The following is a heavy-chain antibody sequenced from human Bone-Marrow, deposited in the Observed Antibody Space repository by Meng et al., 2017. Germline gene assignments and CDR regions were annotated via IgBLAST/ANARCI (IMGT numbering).Heavy chain of an antibody. CDR3: ARGLYYYDSSGYYYGY. J-gene: IGHJ4*02. V-gene: IGHV3-7*01. CDR2: IKEDGSEK. CDR1: GFTFSDSW. Sequence: GGSLRLSCAASGFTFSDSWMTWVRQAPGKGLEWVANIKEDGSEKYYVDSVKGRFTISRDNAKNSLYLQMNSLRAEDTAVYYCARGLYYYDSSGYYYGYWGQGTLVTVSS. D-gene: IGHD3-22*01.